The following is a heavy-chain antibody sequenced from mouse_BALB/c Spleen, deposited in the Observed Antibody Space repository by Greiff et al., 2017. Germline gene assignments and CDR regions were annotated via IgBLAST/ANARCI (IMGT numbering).Heavy chain of an antibody. D-gene: IGHD1-1*01. CDR1: GYTFTEYI. J-gene: IGHJ4*01. CDR2: FYPGSGSI. V-gene: IGHV1-62-2*01. Sequence: QVQLKESGAELVKPGASVKLSCKASGYTFTEYIIHWVKQRSGQGLEWIGWFYPGSGSIKYNEKFKDKATLTADKSSSTVYMELSRLTSEDSAVYFCARHDITTVGNYAMDYWGQGTSVTVSS. CDR3: ARHDITTVGNYAMDY.